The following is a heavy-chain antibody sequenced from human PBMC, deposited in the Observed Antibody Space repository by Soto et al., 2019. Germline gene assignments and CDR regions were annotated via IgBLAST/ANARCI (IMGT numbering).Heavy chain of an antibody. CDR2: ISYDGSNK. J-gene: IGHJ6*02. CDR1: GFTFSSYA. V-gene: IGHV3-30-3*01. CDR3: ARDQAAAGPPEAMDV. D-gene: IGHD6-13*01. Sequence: QVQLVESGGGVVQPGRSLRLSCAASGFTFSSYAMHWVLQAPGKGLEWVAVISYDGSNKYYADSVKGRFTISRDNSKNTLYLQMNSLRAEDTAVYYCARDQAAAGPPEAMDVWGQGTTVTVSS.